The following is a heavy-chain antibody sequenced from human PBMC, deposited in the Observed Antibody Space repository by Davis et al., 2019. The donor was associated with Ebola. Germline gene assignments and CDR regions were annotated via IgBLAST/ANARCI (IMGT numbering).Heavy chain of an antibody. CDR2: ISYDGGNM. Sequence: GGSLRLSCAASGFTFTSYGMHWVRQAPGKGLEWVAVISYDGGNMYYADSVKGRFTISRDNSKNTLYLQMNSLRAEDTALYYCAKEFLEGFGELLYRGGWFDPWGQGTLVTVSS. J-gene: IGHJ5*02. V-gene: IGHV3-30*18. CDR3: AKEFLEGFGELLYRGGWFDP. CDR1: GFTFTSYG. D-gene: IGHD3-10*01.